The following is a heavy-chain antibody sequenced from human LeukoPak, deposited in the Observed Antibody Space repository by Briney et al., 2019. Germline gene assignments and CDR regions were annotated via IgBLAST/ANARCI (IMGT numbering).Heavy chain of an antibody. Sequence: GESLKISCKGSGYSFTSYWIVWVRQMPGKGLEWMGIIYPGDSDTRYSPSFEGQVTISADETINTTYLQRSSIKASDTAMHYCARQQNKFYFYYGMDVWGQGTTVTVSS. D-gene: IGHD1/OR15-1a*01. CDR1: GYSFTSYW. CDR3: ARQQNKFYFYYGMDV. J-gene: IGHJ6*02. CDR2: IYPGDSDT. V-gene: IGHV5-51*01.